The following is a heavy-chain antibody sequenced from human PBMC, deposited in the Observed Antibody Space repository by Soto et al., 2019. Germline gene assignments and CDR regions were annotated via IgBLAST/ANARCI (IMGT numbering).Heavy chain of an antibody. V-gene: IGHV3-30-3*01. Sequence: LRLSCAASGFTFSSYAMHWVRQAPGKGLEWVAVISCDGSNKYYADSVKGRFTISRDNSKNTLYLQMNSLRAEDTAVYYCATGYCSSTSCYTSDFVYWGQGTLVTVSS. CDR3: ATGYCSSTSCYTSDFVY. J-gene: IGHJ4*02. D-gene: IGHD2-2*02. CDR1: GFTFSSYA. CDR2: ISCDGSNK.